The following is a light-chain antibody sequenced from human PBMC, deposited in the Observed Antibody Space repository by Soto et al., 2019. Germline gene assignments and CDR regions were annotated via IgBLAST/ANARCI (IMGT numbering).Light chain of an antibody. CDR1: SSDVGGYNY. V-gene: IGLV2-14*01. Sequence: QSALTQPASVSGSPGQSITISCTGTSSDVGGYNYVSWYHQHPGKAPKLMIYEVSYRPSGVSNRFSGSKSGNTASLTISGLQAEDEADYYCSSYAHSSTVVFGGGTKLTVL. CDR3: SSYAHSSTVV. CDR2: EVS. J-gene: IGLJ2*01.